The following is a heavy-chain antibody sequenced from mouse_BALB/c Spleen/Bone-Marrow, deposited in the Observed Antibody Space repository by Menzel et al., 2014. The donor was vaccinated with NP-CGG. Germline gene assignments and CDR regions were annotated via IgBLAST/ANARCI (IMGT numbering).Heavy chain of an antibody. CDR1: GYSFTSYY. V-gene: IGHV1S56*01. D-gene: IGHD1-1*01. J-gene: IGHJ1*01. CDR2: ICPGDGSS. Sequence: QVQLQQSGPELVKPGASVKMSCKASGYSFTSYYIHWVKQRPGQGLEWIGWICPGDGSSKYNEKFKGKTTLTADKSSSTVYMLISSLTSEDSAIYFCARGSSFSYWYFGVWGAGTTVTVSS. CDR3: ARGSSFSYWYFGV.